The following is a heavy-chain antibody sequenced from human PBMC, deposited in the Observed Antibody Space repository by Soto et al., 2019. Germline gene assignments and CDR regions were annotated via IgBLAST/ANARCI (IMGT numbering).Heavy chain of an antibody. V-gene: IGHV3-23*01. J-gene: IGHJ4*02. CDR3: AKGDTSGWYFFDY. CDR1: GFTFSDCA. CDR2: ISGTGRST. Sequence: GGSLRLSCEASGFTFSDCAMSWVRQAPGKGLEWVSGISGTGRSTFYADSVKDRFTISRDNSKNTVYLQMTSLRAEDAAVYYCAKGDTSGWYFFDYWGQGTLVTVSS. D-gene: IGHD6-19*01.